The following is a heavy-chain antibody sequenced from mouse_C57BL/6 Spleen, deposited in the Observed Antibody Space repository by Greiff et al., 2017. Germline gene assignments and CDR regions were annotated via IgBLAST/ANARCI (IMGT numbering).Heavy chain of an antibody. CDR1: GYTFTSYW. J-gene: IGHJ2*01. V-gene: IGHV1-64*01. D-gene: IGHD2-5*01. CDR2: IHPNSGST. CDR3: AKDSNYDFDY. Sequence: QVHVKQPGAELVKPGASVKMSCKASGYTFTSYWITWVKQRPGQGLEWIGMIHPNSGSTNYNEKFKSKATLTVDKSSSTAYMQHSSLTSEDSAVYYCAKDSNYDFDYWGQGTTLTVSS.